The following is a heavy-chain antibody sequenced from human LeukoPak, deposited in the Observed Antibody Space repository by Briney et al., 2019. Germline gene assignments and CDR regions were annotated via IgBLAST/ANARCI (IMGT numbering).Heavy chain of an antibody. J-gene: IGHJ6*03. CDR2: ISAYNGNT. D-gene: IGHD4-17*01. CDR1: GYTFTSYG. Sequence: ASVKVSCKASGYTFTSYGISWVGQAPGQGLEWMGWISAYNGNTNYAQKLQGRVTMTTDTSTSTAYMELRSLRSDDTAVYYCARASTVTTRYYYYYMDVWGKGTTVTVSS. CDR3: ARASTVTTRYYYYYMDV. V-gene: IGHV1-18*01.